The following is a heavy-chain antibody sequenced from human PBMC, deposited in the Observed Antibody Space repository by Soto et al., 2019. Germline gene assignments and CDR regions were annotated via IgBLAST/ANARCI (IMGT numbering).Heavy chain of an antibody. Sequence: ASVEVSCKASGYTFTGYYMHWVRQAPGQGLEWMGWINPNSGGTNYAQKFQGRVTMTRDTSISTAYMELSRLRSDDTAVYYCARPYYYDSSGYYPPYYFDYWGQGTLVTVSS. CDR2: INPNSGGT. CDR3: ARPYYYDSSGYYPPYYFDY. V-gene: IGHV1-2*02. CDR1: GYTFTGYY. J-gene: IGHJ4*02. D-gene: IGHD3-22*01.